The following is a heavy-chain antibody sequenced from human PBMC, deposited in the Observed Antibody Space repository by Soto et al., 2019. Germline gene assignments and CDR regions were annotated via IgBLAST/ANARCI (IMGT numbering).Heavy chain of an antibody. CDR2: IXXSXDXX. D-gene: IGHD3-3*01. CDR1: GFTFSTYA. Sequence: GGSLRLSCAASGFTFSTYAMSWVRQAPGKGLEXVSTIXXSXDXXXYXXXXKGRFTISRDNSKNTLYLQMNSLGAEDTAVYYCAKGPISPYGMDVWGQGTTVTVSS. CDR3: AKGPISPYGMDV. V-gene: IGHV3-23*01. J-gene: IGHJ6*02.